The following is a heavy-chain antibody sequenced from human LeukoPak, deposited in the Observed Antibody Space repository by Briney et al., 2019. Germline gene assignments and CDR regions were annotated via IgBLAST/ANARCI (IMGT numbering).Heavy chain of an antibody. CDR1: GDSTSTYY. V-gene: IGHV4-59*08. J-gene: IGHJ4*02. CDR2: IYFSGTT. Sequence: KPSETLSLTCTVSGDSTSTYYWSWIRQPPGKRLEWIGYIYFSGTTNYNPSLKSRVTISVDTSKNQFSLRLSSVTAADTAVYYCARHGPLYDIWSAQFYFDYWGQGTLVTVSS. CDR3: ARHGPLYDIWSAQFYFDY. D-gene: IGHD3-3*01.